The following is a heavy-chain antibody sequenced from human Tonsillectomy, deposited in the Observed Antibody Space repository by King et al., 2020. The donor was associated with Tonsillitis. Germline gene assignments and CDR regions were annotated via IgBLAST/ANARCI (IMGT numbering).Heavy chain of an antibody. D-gene: IGHD3-16*01. CDR1: GGSIRSYY. CDR2: FYYSGST. J-gene: IGHJ3*02. Sequence: QLQESGPGLVKPSETLSLTCTVSGGSIRSYYWSWIRQPPGKGLEWFGYFYYSGSTNYNPSLKSRVTISVYTSKNQFSLKLTSVTTADTAVYYCARHIGASRAFDIWGQGTMVTVSS. V-gene: IGHV4-59*01. CDR3: ARHIGASRAFDI.